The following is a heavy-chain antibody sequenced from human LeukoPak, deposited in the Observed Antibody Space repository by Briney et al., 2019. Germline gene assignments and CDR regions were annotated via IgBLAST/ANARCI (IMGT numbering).Heavy chain of an antibody. J-gene: IGHJ4*02. CDR2: INPNNGGT. V-gene: IGHV1-2*02. Sequence: GASAKVSCKASGYTFTGYYMHWLRQAPGQGLEWMGWINPNNGGTNYAQRFQGRVTMTRDTSISTAYMEVSRLRFDDTAVYYCASGPSLGTTHPYFDYWGQGTLVTVSS. D-gene: IGHD2-15*01. CDR3: ASGPSLGTTHPYFDY. CDR1: GYTFTGYY.